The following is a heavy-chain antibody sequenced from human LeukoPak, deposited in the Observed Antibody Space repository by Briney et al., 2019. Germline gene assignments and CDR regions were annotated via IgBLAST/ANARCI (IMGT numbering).Heavy chain of an antibody. CDR1: GFTFSSYA. CDR3: AKDLEDIVVVPFDP. D-gene: IGHD2-2*01. V-gene: IGHV3-23*01. Sequence: PGGSLRLSCAASGFTFSSYAMSWVRQAPGKGLEWVSAISGSGGSTYYADSVKGRFTISRDNSKNTLYLQINSLRAEDTAVYYCAKDLEDIVVVPFDPWGQGTLVTVSS. J-gene: IGHJ5*02. CDR2: ISGSGGST.